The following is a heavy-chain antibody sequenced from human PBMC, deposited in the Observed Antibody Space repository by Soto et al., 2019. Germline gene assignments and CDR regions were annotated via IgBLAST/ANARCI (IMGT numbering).Heavy chain of an antibody. V-gene: IGHV4-61*01. CDR3: ARTGFCSGGACYPNWFDP. CDR1: GGAVSSASYY. D-gene: IGHD2-15*01. J-gene: IGHJ5*02. Sequence: SETLSLTCTVSGGAVSSASYYWSWIRQPPGKGPEWIGYIYYIGSTRYNPSLKSRVTMSVDTSKNQFSLKLSSVTAADTAVYYCARTGFCSGGACYPNWFDPWGQGTLVTVSS. CDR2: IYYIGST.